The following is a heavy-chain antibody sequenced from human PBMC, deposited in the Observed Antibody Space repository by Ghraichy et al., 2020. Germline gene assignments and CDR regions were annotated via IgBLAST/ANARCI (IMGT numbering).Heavy chain of an antibody. Sequence: GGSLRLSCAASGFTFSSYAMSWVRQAPGKGLEWVSAVSGSGSSTYYADSVKGRFTISRDNSKNTLYLQMNSLRAEDTAVYYCAKDPQRIPYYYMDVWGKGTTVAVSS. V-gene: IGHV3-23*01. CDR3: AKDPQRIPYYYMDV. D-gene: IGHD2-2*01. CDR2: VSGSGSST. CDR1: GFTFSSYA. J-gene: IGHJ6*03.